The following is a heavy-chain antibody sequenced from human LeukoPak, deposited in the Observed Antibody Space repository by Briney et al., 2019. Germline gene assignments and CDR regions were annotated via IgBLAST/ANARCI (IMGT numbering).Heavy chain of an antibody. V-gene: IGHV3-21*01. CDR1: GFTFSSYS. CDR2: ISSSSSYI. D-gene: IGHD4-17*01. J-gene: IGHJ6*03. CDR3: ARNYGDYWYYYYYMDV. Sequence: GGSLRLSCAASGFTFSSYSMNWVRQAPGKGLEWVSSISSSSSYIYYADSVKGRFTISRDNAKNSLYLQMNSLRAEDTAVYYCARNYGDYWYYYYYMDVWGKGTTVIVSS.